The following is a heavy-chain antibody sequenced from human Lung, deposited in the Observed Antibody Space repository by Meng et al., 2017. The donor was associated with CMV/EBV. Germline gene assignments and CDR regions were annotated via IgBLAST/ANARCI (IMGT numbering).Heavy chain of an antibody. V-gene: IGHV1-2*02. D-gene: IGHD2-2*01. CDR2: INPNSGGT. CDR3: ARVDCSSTSCTLSFDP. Sequence: SPFTGYYMHLVRQAPRQGLEWLGWINPNSGGTNYAQKFQGRVTMTRDTSISTAYMELSRLRSDDTAVYYCARVDCSSTSCTLSFDPWGQGTLVTVSS. CDR1: SPFTGYY. J-gene: IGHJ5*02.